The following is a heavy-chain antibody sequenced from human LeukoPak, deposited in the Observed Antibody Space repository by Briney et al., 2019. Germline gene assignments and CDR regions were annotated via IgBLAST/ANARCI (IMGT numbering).Heavy chain of an antibody. CDR1: GGSISSYY. J-gene: IGHJ1*01. Sequence: SETLSLTCTLSGGSISSYYWSWIREPPGKGLEWIGYIYYSGSTNYNPSLKSRVTISVDTSKNQFSLKLSSVTAADTAVYYCARHGSWSAYFQHWGQGTLVTVSS. CDR2: IYYSGST. D-gene: IGHD6-13*01. V-gene: IGHV4-59*08. CDR3: ARHGSWSAYFQH.